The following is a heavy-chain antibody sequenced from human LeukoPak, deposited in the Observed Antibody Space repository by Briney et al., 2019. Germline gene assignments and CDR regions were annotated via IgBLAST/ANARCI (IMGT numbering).Heavy chain of an antibody. Sequence: PSETLSLTCSVSGGSISDTTYFWGWIRQPPGKGLEWVSAISGSGGSTYYADSVKGRFTISRDNSKNALYLQMNSLRAEDTAVYYCAKSPYSGYDDAFDIWGQGTMVTVSS. CDR1: GGSISDTTYF. J-gene: IGHJ3*02. D-gene: IGHD5-12*01. CDR2: ISGSGGST. CDR3: AKSPYSGYDDAFDI. V-gene: IGHV3-23*01.